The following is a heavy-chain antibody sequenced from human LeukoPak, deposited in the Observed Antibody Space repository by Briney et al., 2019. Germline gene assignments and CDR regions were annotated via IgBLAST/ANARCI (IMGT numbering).Heavy chain of an antibody. J-gene: IGHJ4*02. D-gene: IGHD1-26*01. CDR2: INSDGSST. CDR1: GFTFSSYW. Sequence: GGSLRLSCAASGFTFSSYWMHWVRQAPGKGLVWVSRINSDGSSTSYADSVKGRFTISRDNAKNTLYLQMNSLRAEDTAVYYCARWRIVGATKYLDYWGQGTLVTVSS. CDR3: ARWRIVGATKYLDY. V-gene: IGHV3-74*01.